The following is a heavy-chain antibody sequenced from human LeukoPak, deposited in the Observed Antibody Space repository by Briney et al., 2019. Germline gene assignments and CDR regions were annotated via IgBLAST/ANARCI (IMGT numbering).Heavy chain of an antibody. Sequence: GGSLRLSCVASGFTFSSHSMNWVRQAPGKGLEWVSSISMTGSYIYYADSVKGRFTISRDNAKNPLYLQMNSLRAEGTAVYYCARADYYGSGNFDYWGQGTLVTVSS. D-gene: IGHD3-10*01. CDR2: ISMTGSYI. J-gene: IGHJ4*02. CDR3: ARADYYGSGNFDY. V-gene: IGHV3-21*01. CDR1: GFTFSSHS.